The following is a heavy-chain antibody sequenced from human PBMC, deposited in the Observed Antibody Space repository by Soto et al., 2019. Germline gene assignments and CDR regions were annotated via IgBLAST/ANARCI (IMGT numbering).Heavy chain of an antibody. CDR3: GAEHSGGGYDLSMGFYY. D-gene: IGHD5-12*01. J-gene: IGHJ4*02. CDR2: FDPEDGET. Sequence: ASVKFSCKVSGYTLTELSMHWVRQAPGKGLEWMGGFDPEDGETIYAQKFQGRVTMTEDMSTSTAYMELSSLRSEDTAVYYCGAEHSGGGYDLSMGFYYWGQGTLVTVSS. CDR1: GYTLTELS. V-gene: IGHV1-24*01.